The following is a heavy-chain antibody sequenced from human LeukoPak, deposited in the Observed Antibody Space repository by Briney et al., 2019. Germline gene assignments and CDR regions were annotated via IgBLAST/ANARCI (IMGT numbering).Heavy chain of an antibody. D-gene: IGHD6-13*01. CDR1: GGSMRSYY. V-gene: IGHV4-59*01. Sequence: SETLSLTCTVSGGSMRSYYWSWIRRPPGKGLEYIGNIFYSGSTNYHPSLKSRVTISVDTSKNQFSLRLNSVTAADTGVYYCARTPSIAAAGIFDYWGQGILVTVSS. CDR3: ARTPSIAAAGIFDY. J-gene: IGHJ4*02. CDR2: IFYSGST.